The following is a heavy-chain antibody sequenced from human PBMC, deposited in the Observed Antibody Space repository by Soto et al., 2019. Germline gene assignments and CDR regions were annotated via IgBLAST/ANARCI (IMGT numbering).Heavy chain of an antibody. CDR2: MNPNSGNT. J-gene: IGHJ4*02. Sequence: QVQLVQSGAEVKKPGASVKVSCKASGYTFTSYDINWVRQATGQGLEWMGWMNPNSGNTGYAQKFQGRVTMTRNTSISTAYMELSSLRSEDTAEYYCARGGVFFFAAPTNPFDYWGQGTLVTVSS. V-gene: IGHV1-8*01. D-gene: IGHD3-10*01. CDR3: ARGGVFFFAAPTNPFDY. CDR1: GYTFTSYD.